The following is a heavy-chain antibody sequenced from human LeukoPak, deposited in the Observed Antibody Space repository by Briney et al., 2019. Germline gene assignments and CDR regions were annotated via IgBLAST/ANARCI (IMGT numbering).Heavy chain of an antibody. CDR1: GGSISSGGYY. Sequence: SETLSLTCTVSGGSISSGGYYWSWIRQHPGKALEWIGYIYYSGSTYYNPSLKSRVTISVDTSKNQFSLKLSSVTAADTAVYYCARAAGRLFDYWGQGTLVTVSS. CDR2: IYYSGST. V-gene: IGHV4-31*03. J-gene: IGHJ4*02. CDR3: ARAAGRLFDY.